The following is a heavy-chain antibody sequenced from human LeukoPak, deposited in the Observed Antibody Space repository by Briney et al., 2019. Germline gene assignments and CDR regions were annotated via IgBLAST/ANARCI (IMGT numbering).Heavy chain of an antibody. CDR3: ARDHVLLWFGELSTGFDP. J-gene: IGHJ5*02. D-gene: IGHD3-10*01. V-gene: IGHV4-4*07. CDR1: GGSISSYY. Sequence: SETLSLTYTVSGGSISSYYWSWIRQPAGKGLEWIGRIYTSGSTNYNPSLKSRVTMSVDTSKNQFSLKLSSVTAADTAVYYCARDHVLLWFGELSTGFDPWGQGTLVTVSS. CDR2: IYTSGST.